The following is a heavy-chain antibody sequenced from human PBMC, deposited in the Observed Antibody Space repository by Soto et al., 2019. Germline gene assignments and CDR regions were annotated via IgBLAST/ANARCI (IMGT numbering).Heavy chain of an antibody. J-gene: IGHJ4*02. CDR1: GFTFSNAW. CDR2: IKSKTDGGTT. D-gene: IGHD3-22*01. V-gene: IGHV3-15*01. Sequence: EVQLVESGGGLVKPGGSLRLSCAASGFTFSNAWMSWVRQAPGNGLEWVGRIKSKTDGGTTDYAAPVKGRFTISRDDSKNTLYLQMNSLKTEDTAVYYCTTASSGYYALGAYWGQGTLVTVSS. CDR3: TTASSGYYALGAY.